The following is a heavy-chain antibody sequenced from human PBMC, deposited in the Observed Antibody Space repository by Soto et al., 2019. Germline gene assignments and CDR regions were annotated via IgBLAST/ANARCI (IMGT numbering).Heavy chain of an antibody. V-gene: IGHV4-31*03. CDR1: GGSISSGGYY. D-gene: IGHD1-26*01. Sequence: QVQLQESGPGLVKPSQTLSLTCTVSGGSISSGGYYWSWIRQHPGKGLEWIGYIYYSGSTYYNPSHKSRVTISMDTSKNVFSLKLSSVIAADTAVYYCARGGGSYLNYYYYGMDVWGQGTTVTVSS. CDR2: IYYSGST. CDR3: ARGGGSYLNYYYYGMDV. J-gene: IGHJ6*02.